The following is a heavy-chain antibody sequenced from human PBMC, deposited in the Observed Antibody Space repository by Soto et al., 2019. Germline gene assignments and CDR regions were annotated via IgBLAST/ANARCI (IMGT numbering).Heavy chain of an antibody. CDR1: GYTFTGYY. Sequence: ASLQVSCKATGYTFTGYYMNWVRQAPGQGLEWMGWINPNSGGTNYAQKFQGRVTMTRDTSISTAYMELSRLRSDDTAVYYCARLLDYGDYPTDYWGQGTLVTVS. D-gene: IGHD4-17*01. V-gene: IGHV1-2*02. CDR2: INPNSGGT. J-gene: IGHJ4*02. CDR3: ARLLDYGDYPTDY.